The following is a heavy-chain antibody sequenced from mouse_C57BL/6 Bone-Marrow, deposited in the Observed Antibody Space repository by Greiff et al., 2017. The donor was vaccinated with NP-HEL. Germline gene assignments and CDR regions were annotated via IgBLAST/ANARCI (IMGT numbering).Heavy chain of an antibody. CDR1: GFTFTDYY. CDR2: IRNKANGYTT. CDR3: ARYPLYYYGSSHWYFDV. V-gene: IGHV7-3*01. D-gene: IGHD1-1*01. J-gene: IGHJ1*03. Sequence: EVQVVESGGGLVQPGGSLSLSCAASGFTFTDYYMSWVRQPPGKALEWLGFIRNKANGYTTEYSASVKGRFTISRDNSQSILYLQMNALRAEDSATYYCARYPLYYYGSSHWYFDVWAQGPRSPSPQ.